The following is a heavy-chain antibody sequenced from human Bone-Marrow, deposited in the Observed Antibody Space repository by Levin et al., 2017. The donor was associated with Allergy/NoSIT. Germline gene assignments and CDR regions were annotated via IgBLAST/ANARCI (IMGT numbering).Heavy chain of an antibody. CDR2: IRVNDNYT. CDR3: VRDFDCLPDH. CDR1: GYPFMKNG. Sequence: ASVKVSCKASGYPFMKNGISWMRQAPGQGLEWMGWIRVNDNYTNYAQKFQDRLTMTTDTSTSTANMELRSLRSDDTAVYYSVRDFDCLPDHWGQGTRVTVSS. D-gene: IGHD3-9*01. J-gene: IGHJ4*02. V-gene: IGHV1-18*01.